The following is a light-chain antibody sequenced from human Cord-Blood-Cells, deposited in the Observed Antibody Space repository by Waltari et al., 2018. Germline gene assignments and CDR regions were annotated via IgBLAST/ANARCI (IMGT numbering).Light chain of an antibody. Sequence: SYELTQPPSVSASPGQTASITCSGNKLGDRHACWYQQKPGQSPVLVIYQDSTRPSGIPERFSGSNSGNTATLTISGTQAMDEADYYCQAWDSSTVVFGGGTKLTVL. J-gene: IGLJ2*01. CDR1: KLGDRH. CDR2: QDS. CDR3: QAWDSSTVV. V-gene: IGLV3-1*01.